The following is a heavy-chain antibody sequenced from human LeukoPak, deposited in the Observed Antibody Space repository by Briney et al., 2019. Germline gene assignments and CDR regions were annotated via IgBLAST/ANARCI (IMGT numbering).Heavy chain of an antibody. D-gene: IGHD1-26*01. V-gene: IGHV4-39*01. CDR1: GDSISSSSYY. CDR2: IYYSGST. Sequence: SETLSLTCTVSGDSISSSSYYWGWIRQPPGKGLEWIGSIYYSGSTYYNPSLKSRVTISVDTSKNQFSLKLSSVTAADTAVYYCARRLSVGVPGYYYYYMDVWGKGTTVTVSS. J-gene: IGHJ6*03. CDR3: ARRLSVGVPGYYYYYMDV.